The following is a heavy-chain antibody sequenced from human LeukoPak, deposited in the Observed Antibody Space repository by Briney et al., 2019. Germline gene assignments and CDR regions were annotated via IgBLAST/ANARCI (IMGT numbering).Heavy chain of an antibody. CDR3: ARVPGQQPVIDP. D-gene: IGHD6-13*01. CDR1: GFTVSSNY. V-gene: IGHV3-66*01. CDR2: IYSGGST. Sequence: HPGGSLRLSCAASGFTVSSNYMSWVRQAPGKGLEWVSVIYSGGSTYYADSVKGRFTISRDNSKNTLYLQMNSLRAEDTAVYYCARVPGQQPVIDPWGQGTLVTVSS. J-gene: IGHJ5*02.